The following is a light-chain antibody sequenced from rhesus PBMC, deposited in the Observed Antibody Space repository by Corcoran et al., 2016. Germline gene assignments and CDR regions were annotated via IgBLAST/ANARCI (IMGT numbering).Light chain of an antibody. J-gene: IGKJ4*01. Sequence: DIQMTQSPSSLSASVGDTVTITCRASQSISSWLDWYQLKPGKAPKLLIYKASSLQSGVPSRFSGNGSGTDFTLTISSLQPEDFATYYCLQYSSSPLTFGGGTKVEIK. V-gene: IGKV1-22*01. CDR1: QSISSW. CDR3: LQYSSSPLT. CDR2: KAS.